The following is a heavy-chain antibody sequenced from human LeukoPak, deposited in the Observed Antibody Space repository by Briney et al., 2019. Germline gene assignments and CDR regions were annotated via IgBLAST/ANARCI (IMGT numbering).Heavy chain of an antibody. CDR2: IIPIFGTA. CDR3: AKGDYSNFYFDY. Sequence: SVKVSCKASGGTFSSYAISWVRQAPGQGLEWMGGIIPIFGTANYAQKFQGRVTITADESTSTAYMELSSLRSEDTAVYYCAKGDYSNFYFDYWGQGTLVTVSS. CDR1: GGTFSSYA. V-gene: IGHV1-69*13. D-gene: IGHD4-11*01. J-gene: IGHJ4*02.